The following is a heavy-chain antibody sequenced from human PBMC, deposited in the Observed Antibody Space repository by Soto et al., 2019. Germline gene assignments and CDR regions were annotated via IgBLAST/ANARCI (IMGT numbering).Heavy chain of an antibody. CDR3: AGEIMTYTMDV. Sequence: SETLSLTCAVSGGSISSFNWWSWVRQPPGKGLEWIGEIYDSGTTNYNPSLKSRVAISIDKSKNQFSLSLSSVTAADTAVYYCAGEIMTYTMDVWGKGTTVTVSS. CDR2: IYDSGTT. J-gene: IGHJ6*04. V-gene: IGHV4-4*02. D-gene: IGHD3-16*01. CDR1: GGSISSFNW.